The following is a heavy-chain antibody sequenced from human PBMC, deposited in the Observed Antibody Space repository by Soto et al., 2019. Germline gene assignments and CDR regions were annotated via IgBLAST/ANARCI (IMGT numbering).Heavy chain of an antibody. CDR3: ARGRDNVGYFSYNAY. V-gene: IGHV1-3*05. Sequence: QVQLVQSGAEEKKPGASVKVSCKASGYTFTTYAIHWVRQAPGQRLEWMGWINAGNGNTKYSQNFQGRVTITRDTSASTAYMELSSLRSEDTAVYYCARGRDNVGYFSYNAYWGQGTLVTVSS. D-gene: IGHD2-15*01. CDR2: INAGNGNT. CDR1: GYTFTTYA. J-gene: IGHJ4*02.